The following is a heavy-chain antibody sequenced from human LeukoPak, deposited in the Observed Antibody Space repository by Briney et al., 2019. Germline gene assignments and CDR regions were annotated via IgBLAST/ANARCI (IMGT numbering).Heavy chain of an antibody. CDR3: ARESYYDSSGYSHDAFDI. D-gene: IGHD3-22*01. CDR1: GDSISSSSSY. J-gene: IGHJ3*02. Sequence: SETLSLTCTVSGDSISSSSSYWGWIRQPPGKGLEWIGSTYYSGNTYYKSSLKSRVTIAVDTSKNQFSLKLNSVTAADTAVYYCARESYYDSSGYSHDAFDIWGQGTMVTVSS. V-gene: IGHV4-39*07. CDR2: TYYSGNT.